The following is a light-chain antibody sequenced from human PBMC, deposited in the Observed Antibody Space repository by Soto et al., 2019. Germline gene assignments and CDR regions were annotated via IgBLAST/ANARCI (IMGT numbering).Light chain of an antibody. CDR3: QQYTSYSRA. CDR2: DAS. J-gene: IGKJ1*01. CDR1: QSISHF. V-gene: IGKV1-5*01. Sequence: MSQSPSTLSASVGARATITRRASQSISHFLAWYQQKPGQVPKLLIYDASNLGSGVPSRFSGSGSGTDFTLTISGLQPDDFTTYYCQQYTSYSRAFGQGTKVDIK.